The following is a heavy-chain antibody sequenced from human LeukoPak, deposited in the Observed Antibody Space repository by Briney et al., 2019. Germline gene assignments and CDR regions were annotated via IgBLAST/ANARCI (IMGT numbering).Heavy chain of an antibody. D-gene: IGHD2-15*01. J-gene: IGHJ5*02. V-gene: IGHV4-31*03. Sequence: SETLSLTCTVSGGSISSGGYYWSWIRQHPGKGLEWIGYIYYSGSTYYNPSLKSRVTISVDTSKNRFSLKLSSVTAADTAVYYCARVGDIANWFDPWGQGTLVTVSS. CDR1: GGSISSGGYY. CDR2: IYYSGST. CDR3: ARVGDIANWFDP.